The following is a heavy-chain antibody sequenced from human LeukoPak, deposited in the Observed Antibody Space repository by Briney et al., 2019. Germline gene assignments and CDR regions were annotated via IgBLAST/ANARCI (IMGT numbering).Heavy chain of an antibody. Sequence: GGSLRLSCAASGFTINSYAMYWVRQPPGKGLEWISGIFGSGGSAHYADSVKGRFTISRDNSKNTLYLQMNSLRAEDTAVYYCGKTTAGYSSGRFPGWPVDYWGQGTLVSVSS. CDR2: IFGSGGSA. CDR1: GFTINSYA. J-gene: IGHJ4*02. V-gene: IGHV3-23*01. CDR3: GKTTAGYSSGRFPGWPVDY. D-gene: IGHD6-19*01.